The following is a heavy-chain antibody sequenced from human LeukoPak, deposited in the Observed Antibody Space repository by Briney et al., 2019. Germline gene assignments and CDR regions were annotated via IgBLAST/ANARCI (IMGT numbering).Heavy chain of an antibody. V-gene: IGHV1-8*01. J-gene: IGHJ6*03. CDR1: GYTFTSYD. CDR2: MNPNSGNT. Sequence: ASVKVSCKASGYTFTSYDINWVRQATGQGLEWMGWMNPNSGNTGYAQKFQGRVTMTRNTSISTAYMELSSLRSEDTAVYYCARDSTPAPGYYMDVWGKGTTVTVSS. CDR3: ARDSTPAPGYYMDV. D-gene: IGHD2-2*01.